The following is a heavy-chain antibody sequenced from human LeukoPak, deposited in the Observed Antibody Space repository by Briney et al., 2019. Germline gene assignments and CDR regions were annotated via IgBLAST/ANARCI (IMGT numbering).Heavy chain of an antibody. CDR3: ARVQDYPREAFAFDI. D-gene: IGHD4-11*01. CDR1: GYTFTSYY. J-gene: IGHJ3*02. V-gene: IGHV1-46*01. CDR2: INPSGGST. Sequence: ASVKVSCKASGYTFTSYYMHWVRQAPGQGLEWMGIINPSGGSTSYSQKFQGRVTMTIDTSTSTVYMELSSLRSEDTAVYYCARVQDYPREAFAFDIWGQGTMVTVSS.